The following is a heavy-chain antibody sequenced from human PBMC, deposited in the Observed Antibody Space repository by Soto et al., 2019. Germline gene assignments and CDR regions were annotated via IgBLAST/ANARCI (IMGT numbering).Heavy chain of an antibody. CDR2: ISSSGSTS. D-gene: IGHD3-16*01. CDR1: GFTFSYYY. V-gene: IGHV3-11*01. CDR3: AGQYDPVPRSAFDI. Sequence: QVQLVESGGGLVKPGGSLRLSCAASGFTFSYYYMSWIRQAPGKGLESLSYISSSGSTSYYADSVKGRFTISRDNAKNSLYLQMNSLRAEDTAVYYCAGQYDPVPRSAFDIWGQGTMVTVSS. J-gene: IGHJ3*02.